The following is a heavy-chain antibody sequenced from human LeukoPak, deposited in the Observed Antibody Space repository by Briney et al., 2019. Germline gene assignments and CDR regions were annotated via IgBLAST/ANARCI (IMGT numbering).Heavy chain of an antibody. Sequence: GGSLRLSCTASGFTFSSSAMSWVRQVPGKGLEWVSGISASGGSTYYADSVRGRFTISRDNSKNTLYLQMNSLRAEDTAVYYCAKGDPGISGYFDYWGQGTLVTVSS. CDR3: AKGDPGISGYFDY. V-gene: IGHV3-23*01. D-gene: IGHD6-19*01. J-gene: IGHJ4*02. CDR2: ISASGGST. CDR1: GFTFSSSA.